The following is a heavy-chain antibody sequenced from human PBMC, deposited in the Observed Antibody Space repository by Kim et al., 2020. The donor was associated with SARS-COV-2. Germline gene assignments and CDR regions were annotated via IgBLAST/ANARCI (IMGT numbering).Heavy chain of an antibody. CDR1: GGSFSGYY. Sequence: SETLSLTCAVYGGSFSGYYWSWIRQPPGKGLEWIGEINHSGSTNYNPSLKSRVTISVDTSKNQFSLKLSSVTAADTAVYYCARGPSYLTGSGGSCYYYWGQGTLVTVSS. D-gene: IGHD2-15*01. CDR3: ARGPSYLTGSGGSCYYY. CDR2: INHSGST. V-gene: IGHV4-34*01. J-gene: IGHJ4*02.